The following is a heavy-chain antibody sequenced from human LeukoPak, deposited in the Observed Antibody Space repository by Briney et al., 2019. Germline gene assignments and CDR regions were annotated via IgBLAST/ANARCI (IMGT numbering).Heavy chain of an antibody. D-gene: IGHD2-2*01. CDR2: IYYSGST. V-gene: IGHV4-31*03. CDR1: GGSISSGGYY. CDR3: ASGYCSSTSCYFGFDI. J-gene: IGHJ3*02. Sequence: PSQTLSHTCTVSGGSISSGGYYLSWIRQHPGKGLEWIGYIYYSGSTYYNPSLKSRVTISVDTSKNQFSLKLSSVTAADTAVYYCASGYCSSTSCYFGFDIWGQGTMVTVSS.